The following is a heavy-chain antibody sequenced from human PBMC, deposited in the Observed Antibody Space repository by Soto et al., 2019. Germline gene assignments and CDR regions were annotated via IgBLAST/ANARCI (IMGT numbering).Heavy chain of an antibody. V-gene: IGHV4-34*01. D-gene: IGHD5-18*01. CDR2: INHSGST. Sequence: SETLSLACAVYGGSFSGYYWSWIRQPPGKGLEWIGEINHSGSTNYNPSLKSRVTISVDTSKNQFSLKLSPVTAADTAVYYCAGPRKPNFRYTIAYWGQGTLVTVSS. CDR1: GGSFSGYY. CDR3: AGPRKPNFRYTIAY. J-gene: IGHJ4*02.